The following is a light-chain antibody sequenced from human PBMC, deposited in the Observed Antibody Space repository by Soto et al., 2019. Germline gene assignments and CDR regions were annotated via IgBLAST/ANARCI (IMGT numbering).Light chain of an antibody. J-gene: IGKJ5*01. CDR2: GAS. V-gene: IGKV3D-15*01. CDR1: QSVSNN. CDR3: QQYNTWRSIS. Sequence: EIVLSQSPGTLSLSPGERATLSCRASQSVSNNYLAWYQQKPGQAPRLLIYGASNRATGIPARFSGSGSGTDFTLTISSLQSEDFAVYYCQQYNTWRSISFGQGTRLEIK.